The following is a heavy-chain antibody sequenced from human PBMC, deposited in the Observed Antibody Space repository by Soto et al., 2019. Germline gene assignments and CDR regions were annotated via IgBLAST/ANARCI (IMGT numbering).Heavy chain of an antibody. Sequence: SETLSLTCIVSGVSVTSYTWSWVRQPANKGLEWIGRVFSSVSATYNPSLKSRVSISMDMAENRIALKLDSVTAADAGVYFCARDGMTTGDTWGPGTLVTVSS. D-gene: IGHD2-21*02. CDR2: VFSSVSA. CDR3: ARDGMTTGDT. CDR1: GVSVTSYT. J-gene: IGHJ4*02. V-gene: IGHV4-4*07.